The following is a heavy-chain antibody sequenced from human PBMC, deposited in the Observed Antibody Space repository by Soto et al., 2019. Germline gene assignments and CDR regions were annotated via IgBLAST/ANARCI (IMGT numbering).Heavy chain of an antibody. CDR2: IYSTGNT. J-gene: IGHJ6*02. D-gene: IGHD6-13*01. V-gene: IGHV4-39*01. CDR3: RRSSRYSTDV. Sequence: SETLSLTCTVSGDSIRSSSYWGWIRQPPGKGLEWIGSIYSTGNTYYNPSLNSQVTISVDTSKNQFSLNVISVTAADTAVYYCRRSSRYSTDVWCQGTTVTVSS. CDR1: GDSIRSSSY.